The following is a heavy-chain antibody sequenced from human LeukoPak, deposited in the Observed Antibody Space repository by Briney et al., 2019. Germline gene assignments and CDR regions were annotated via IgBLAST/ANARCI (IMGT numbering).Heavy chain of an antibody. CDR2: ISSSGGSI. Sequence: GGSLRLSCAASGFTFSGSEMNWVRQAPGKGLERVSGISSSGGSIYYADSVQGRFTISRDNAKKSLHLQMNSLRAEDTAVYYCAAAGFDYWGQGTLVTVSS. CDR3: AAAGFDY. CDR1: GFTFSGSE. V-gene: IGHV3-48*03. J-gene: IGHJ4*02.